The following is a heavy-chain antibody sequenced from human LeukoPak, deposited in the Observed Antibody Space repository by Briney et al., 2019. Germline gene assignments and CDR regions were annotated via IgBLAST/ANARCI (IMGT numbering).Heavy chain of an antibody. CDR2: IYYNGNT. J-gene: IGHJ4*02. CDR1: GGSISNYY. Sequence: SETLSLTCTVSGGSISNYYWTWIRQPPGKGLEWIGYIYYNGNTNINPSLKSRVTISVDTSKNQFSLKLTSMTAADTAVYYCARDRSYGYFDYWGQGTLVTASS. CDR3: ARDRSYGYFDY. V-gene: IGHV4-59*01. D-gene: IGHD5-18*01.